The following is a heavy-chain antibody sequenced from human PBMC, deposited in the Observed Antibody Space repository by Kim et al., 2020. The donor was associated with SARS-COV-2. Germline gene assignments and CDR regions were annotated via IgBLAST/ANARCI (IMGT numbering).Heavy chain of an antibody. J-gene: IGHJ4*02. CDR3: TTDFEVISSPD. CDR1: GFTFNNAW. CDR2: IKSKTDGGPT. D-gene: IGHD3-3*01. Sequence: GGSLRLSCAASGFTFNNAWMSWVRQAPGKGLEWVGRIKSKTDGGPTDYAAPVKGRFNISRDDSKDTQYLQMNSLQTEDTDVYYCTTDFEVISSPDWGQGTLVTVSS. V-gene: IGHV3-15*01.